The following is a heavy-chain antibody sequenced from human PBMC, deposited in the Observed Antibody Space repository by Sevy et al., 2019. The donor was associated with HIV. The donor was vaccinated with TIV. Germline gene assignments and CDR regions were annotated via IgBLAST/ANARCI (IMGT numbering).Heavy chain of an antibody. CDR1: GFNFNIYS. CDR2: ISGSSSYI. D-gene: IGHD2-21*02. Sequence: GGSLRLSCAASGFNFNIYSMNWVRQAPGKGLEWVSSISGSSSYIFYADSVKGRFTIYRDNAKNSLYLQMNSLRAEDKAVYYCARGRGDSRADCFDYWGQGTLVTVSS. J-gene: IGHJ4*02. V-gene: IGHV3-21*01. CDR3: ARGRGDSRADCFDY.